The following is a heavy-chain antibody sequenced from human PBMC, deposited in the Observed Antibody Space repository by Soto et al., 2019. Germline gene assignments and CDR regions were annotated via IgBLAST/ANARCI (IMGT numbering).Heavy chain of an antibody. V-gene: IGHV3-64*01. J-gene: IGHJ4*02. CDR2: IGGSGSSR. Sequence: GGSLRLSCAASGFTFSQYAMHWVRQAPGKGLEYVSAIGGSGSSRFYGNTVKGRFTISRDNSKNTLYLQMDSLRAEDMAVYYCAGVRQNYGAHDFWGQGTLVTVSS. CDR3: AGVRQNYGAHDF. CDR1: GFTFSQYA. D-gene: IGHD4-17*01.